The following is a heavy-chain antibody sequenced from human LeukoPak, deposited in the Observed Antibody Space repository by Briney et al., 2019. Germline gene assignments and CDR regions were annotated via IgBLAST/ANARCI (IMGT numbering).Heavy chain of an antibody. CDR2: INPNSGGT. Sequence: GASVKVSCKASGYTFTGYYMHWVRQAPGQGLEWMGWINPNSGGTNYAQKFQGRLTMTRDTSINTTYMELSRLRSDDTAVYYCARDSGTVTSNYYYYYMDVWGKGTTVTISS. CDR1: GYTFTGYY. V-gene: IGHV1-2*02. D-gene: IGHD4-17*01. CDR3: ARDSGTVTSNYYYYYMDV. J-gene: IGHJ6*03.